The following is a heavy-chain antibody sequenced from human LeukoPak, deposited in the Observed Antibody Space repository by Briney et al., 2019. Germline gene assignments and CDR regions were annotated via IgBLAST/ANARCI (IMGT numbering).Heavy chain of an antibody. CDR2: IYYRGST. V-gene: IGHV4-59*08. CDR1: GGSISSYY. CDR3: ARHIGTTSSGYNPY. Sequence: SETLSLTCSVSGGSISSYYWSWMRQPPGKGLEWIGYIYYRGSTNYNPSRKSRVTISVDTSKNQFSLILSSVTAADTAVYYCARHIGTTSSGYNPYWGQGTLVTVSS. J-gene: IGHJ4*02. D-gene: IGHD3-22*01.